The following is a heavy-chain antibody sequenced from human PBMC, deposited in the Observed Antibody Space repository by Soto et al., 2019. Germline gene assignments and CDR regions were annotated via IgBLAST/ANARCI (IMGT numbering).Heavy chain of an antibody. CDR1: GFTFSSCG. J-gene: IGHJ4*02. Sequence: QVQLVESGGGVVQPGRSLRLSCAASGFTFSSCGMHWVRQTPGKGLEWVAVVSYDGGNSYCADSVQGRFSVSRDNSNNTLYLHMNGLRAEDTALYYCAKDGSSSGYYFDYWGQGTLVTVSS. D-gene: IGHD3-22*01. CDR3: AKDGSSSGYYFDY. CDR2: VSYDGGNS. V-gene: IGHV3-30*18.